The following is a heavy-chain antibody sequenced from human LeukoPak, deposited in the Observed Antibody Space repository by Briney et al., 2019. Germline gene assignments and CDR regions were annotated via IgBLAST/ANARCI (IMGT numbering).Heavy chain of an antibody. D-gene: IGHD6-25*01. J-gene: IGHJ4*02. V-gene: IGHV4-39*02. Sequence: SETLSLTCTVSGDSISRSTYYWAWIRQPPGTGLEWIGSVYYGRSPYFNPSLESRATISVDTSKNHFSLKMSSVTAADTAVYYCARSSGTGTFSYWGQGTLVTVSS. CDR2: VYYGRSP. CDR1: GDSISRSTYY. CDR3: ARSSGTGTFSY.